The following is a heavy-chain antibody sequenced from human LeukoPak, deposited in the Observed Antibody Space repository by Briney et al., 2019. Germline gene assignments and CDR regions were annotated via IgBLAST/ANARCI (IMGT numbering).Heavy chain of an antibody. CDR1: GGSISSGVYY. CDR3: AYFRRRYSSSWYDEKDY. V-gene: IGHV4-30-2*01. Sequence: PSQTLSLTCSVSGGSISSGVYYWSWIRQPPGKGLEWIGYIYHSGSTYYNPSLKSRVTISVDRSKNQFSLKLSSVTAADTAVYYCAYFRRRYSSSWYDEKDYWGQGTLVTVSS. CDR2: IYHSGST. J-gene: IGHJ4*02. D-gene: IGHD6-13*01.